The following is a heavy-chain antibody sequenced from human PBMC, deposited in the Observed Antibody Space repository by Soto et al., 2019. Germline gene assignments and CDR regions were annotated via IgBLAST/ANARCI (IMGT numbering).Heavy chain of an antibody. D-gene: IGHD6-19*01. Sequence: LLTLCVPCSVSGGYISSSSYFWGCIRQPPGKGQEWIGSIYYSGSTYYNPSLKSRVTVSVDTSKNQFSLKLSSVTAADTAVYYCARHASVFWFDPWGQGTLVTVSS. CDR3: ARHASVFWFDP. J-gene: IGHJ5*02. CDR2: IYYSGST. CDR1: GGYISSSSYF. V-gene: IGHV4-39*01.